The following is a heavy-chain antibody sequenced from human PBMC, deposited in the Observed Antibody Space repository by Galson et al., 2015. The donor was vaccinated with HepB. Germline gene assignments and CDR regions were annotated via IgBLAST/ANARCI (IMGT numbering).Heavy chain of an antibody. V-gene: IGHV4-59*01. CDR1: GGSISSYY. J-gene: IGHJ4*02. Sequence: LSLTCTVSGGSISSYYWSWIRQPPGKGLEWIGYIYYSGSTNYNPSLKSRVTISVDTSKNQFSLKLSSVTAADTAVYYCARAPRMVRGIYFDYWGQGTLVTVSS. CDR2: IYYSGST. D-gene: IGHD3-10*01. CDR3: ARAPRMVRGIYFDY.